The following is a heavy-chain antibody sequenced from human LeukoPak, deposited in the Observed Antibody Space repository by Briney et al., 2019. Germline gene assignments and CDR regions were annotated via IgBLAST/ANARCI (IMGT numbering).Heavy chain of an antibody. Sequence: GGSLRLSCAASGFTFSSYSMDWVRQAPGKGLEWLSYISSSSSIIYYADSVKGRFTISRDNAKNSLYLQMNSLRDEDTAVYYCARDGDSSGYYAAFDIWGQGTMVTVSS. CDR1: GFTFSSYS. V-gene: IGHV3-48*02. CDR2: ISSSSSII. D-gene: IGHD3-22*01. J-gene: IGHJ3*02. CDR3: ARDGDSSGYYAAFDI.